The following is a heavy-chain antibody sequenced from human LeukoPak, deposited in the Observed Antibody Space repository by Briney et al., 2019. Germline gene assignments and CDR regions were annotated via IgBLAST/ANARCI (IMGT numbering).Heavy chain of an antibody. CDR1: GFTFSGYA. D-gene: IGHD4-23*01. CDR3: YGGNSLGWNWFDP. J-gene: IGHJ5*02. CDR2: ISGSGGST. Sequence: GGSLRLSCAASGFTFSGYAMSWVRQAPGKGLEWVSAISGSGGSTYYADSVKGRFTISRDNSKNTLYLQMNSLRAEDTAVYYCYGGNSLGWNWFDPWGQGTLVTVSS. V-gene: IGHV3-23*01.